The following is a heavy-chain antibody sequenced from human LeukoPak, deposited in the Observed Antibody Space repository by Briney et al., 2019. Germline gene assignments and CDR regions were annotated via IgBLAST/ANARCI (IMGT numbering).Heavy chain of an antibody. CDR1: GLTFSIYT. D-gene: IGHD1-26*01. CDR3: AKLGDFDY. V-gene: IGHV3-23*01. J-gene: IGHJ4*02. CDR2: ISGSGGSA. Sequence: GGSLRLSCAASGLTFSIYTMSWVRQAPEKGLEWVSAISGSGGSAFYADSVKGRFTISRDNSKTTLYLQMDSLTAEDTAVYYCAKLGDFDYWGQGTLVTVSS.